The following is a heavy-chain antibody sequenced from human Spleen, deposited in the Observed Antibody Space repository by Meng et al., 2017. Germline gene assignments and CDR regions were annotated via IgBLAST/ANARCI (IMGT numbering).Heavy chain of an antibody. J-gene: IGHJ5*02. CDR3: VRSSAWVRTGFDP. V-gene: IGHV4-39*01. D-gene: IGHD6-19*01. Sequence: QPQLQESGPGLVKPSETLSLTCTVSDDAIFTSGYYWGWIRQSPGKGLEWIGSIGHAGYTYYTPSLKSRVVVSLDTSKSQFSLILTSVTAADTAVYYCVRSSAWVRTGFDPWGQGTLVTAPQ. CDR1: DDAIFTSGYY. CDR2: IGHAGYT.